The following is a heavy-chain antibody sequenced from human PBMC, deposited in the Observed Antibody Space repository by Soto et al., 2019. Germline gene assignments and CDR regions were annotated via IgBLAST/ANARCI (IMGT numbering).Heavy chain of an antibody. J-gene: IGHJ4*02. Sequence: SETLSLTCTVSGDALTSYFWSWIRQPPGKGLEWIGYISYSGSTRNNPSLKSRVTMSLDTSKNQFSLNLRSVTAADTAVYYCARHSYDFWSGYSLPGFDHWGQGTLVTVSS. CDR1: GDALTSYF. CDR2: ISYSGST. D-gene: IGHD3-3*01. CDR3: ARHSYDFWSGYSLPGFDH. V-gene: IGHV4-59*08.